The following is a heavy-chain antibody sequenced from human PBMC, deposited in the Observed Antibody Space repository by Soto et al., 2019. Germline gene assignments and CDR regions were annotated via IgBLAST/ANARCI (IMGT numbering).Heavy chain of an antibody. CDR2: ISYDGSNK. J-gene: IGHJ4*02. V-gene: IGHV3-30*18. CDR1: GFTFSSYG. CDR3: AQGGMYYYDQLDY. Sequence: QVQLVESGGGVVQPGRSLRLSCAASGFTFSSYGMHWVRQAPGKGLEWVAVISYDGSNKYYADSVKGRFTISRDNSKNTLYLQMNSLRAEDTAVYYCAQGGMYYYDQLDYWGQGTLVTVSS. D-gene: IGHD3-22*01.